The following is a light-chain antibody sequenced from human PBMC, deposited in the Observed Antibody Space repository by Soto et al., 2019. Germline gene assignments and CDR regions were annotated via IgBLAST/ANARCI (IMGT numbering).Light chain of an antibody. Sequence: SYELTQPLSVSVPLGQTARITCGGNNIGSRNVHWYQQKPGQAPVLVLYRDSNRPSGIPERFSGSNSGNTATLTISRAQAGDEGDYYCQVWDSSTAVFGGGTKLTVL. CDR2: RDS. CDR3: QVWDSSTAV. CDR1: NIGSRN. V-gene: IGLV3-9*01. J-gene: IGLJ3*02.